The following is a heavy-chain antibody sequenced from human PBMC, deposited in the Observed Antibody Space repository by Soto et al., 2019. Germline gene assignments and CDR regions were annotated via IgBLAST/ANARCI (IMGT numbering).Heavy chain of an antibody. V-gene: IGHV1-8*01. CDR2: VNPISGNT. CDR1: GYTFTKYD. CDR3: ATSRINMIRGVFYYGLGV. Sequence: QEQLEQSGAEVKKPGASVKVSCKASGYTFTKYDFNWVRQATGQGPEWMGWVNPISGNTETAQNFLGRVSLTMNTSTNTALMELRSLRSGDTAISYCATSRINMIRGVFYYGLGVWGRGTTVTVSS. D-gene: IGHD3-10*01. J-gene: IGHJ6*02.